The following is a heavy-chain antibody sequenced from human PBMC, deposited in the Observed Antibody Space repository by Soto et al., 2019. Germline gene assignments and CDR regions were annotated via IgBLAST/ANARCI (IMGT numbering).Heavy chain of an antibody. CDR3: AKAKNDYNWDNRPPFDY. CDR1: GFTLRNYA. CDR2: ISANDVGT. Sequence: GGSLRLSCEASGFTLRNYAMTWIGQAPGKGLEWVSLISANDVGTYYAESVKTRFTIATDQSRNTVYLQMDSLRADDTAIYYCAKAKNDYNWDNRPPFDYWGQGTLVTVSS. J-gene: IGHJ4*02. V-gene: IGHV3-23*01. D-gene: IGHD1-20*01.